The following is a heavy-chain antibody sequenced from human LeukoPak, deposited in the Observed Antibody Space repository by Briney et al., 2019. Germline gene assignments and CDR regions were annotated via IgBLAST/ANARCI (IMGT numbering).Heavy chain of an antibody. CDR2: IIPIFGTA. CDR1: GGTFSSYA. CDR3: AREQVSRYCSSTSCLRWMDV. Sequence: GASVKVSCKASGGTFSSYAISWVRQAPGQGLEWMGGIIPIFGTANYAQKFQGRVTITTDESTSTAYMELSSLRSEDTAVYYCAREQVSRYCSSTSCLRWMDVWGKGTTVTVSS. V-gene: IGHV1-69*05. J-gene: IGHJ6*04. D-gene: IGHD2-2*01.